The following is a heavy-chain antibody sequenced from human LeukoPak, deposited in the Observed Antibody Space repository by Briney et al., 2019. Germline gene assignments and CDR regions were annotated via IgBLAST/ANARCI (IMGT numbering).Heavy chain of an antibody. Sequence: PGGSLRLSCAASGFTFSSYAMHWVRQAPGKGLEWVAVISYDGSNKYYADSVKGRFTISRDNSKNTLYLQMNSLRAEDAAVYYCATYSSSWDDQDFAPTPLTFDPWGQGTLVTVSS. CDR2: ISYDGSNK. CDR3: ATYSSSWDDQDFAPTPLTFDP. J-gene: IGHJ5*02. D-gene: IGHD6-13*01. V-gene: IGHV3-30-3*01. CDR1: GFTFSSYA.